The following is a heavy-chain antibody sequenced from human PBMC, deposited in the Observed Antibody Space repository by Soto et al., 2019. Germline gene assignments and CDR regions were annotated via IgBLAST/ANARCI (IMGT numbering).Heavy chain of an antibody. V-gene: IGHV3-74*01. CDR2: INSDGSST. CDR1: GFTFSSYW. CDR3: ARDAAYYDFWSGYYTSYYYYYGMDV. J-gene: IGHJ6*02. Sequence: GGSLRLSCAASGFTFSSYWMHWVRQAPGKGLVWVSRINSDGSSTSYADSVKGRFTISRDNAKNTLYLQMNSLRAEDTAVYYCARDAAYYDFWSGYYTSYYYYYGMDVWGQGTTVTVSS. D-gene: IGHD3-3*01.